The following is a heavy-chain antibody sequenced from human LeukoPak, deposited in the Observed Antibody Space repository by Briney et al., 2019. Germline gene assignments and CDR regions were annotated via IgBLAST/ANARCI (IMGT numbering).Heavy chain of an antibody. CDR2: IIPIFGTA. CDR1: GGTFSSYA. CDR3: ARGQNKCLGH. J-gene: IGHJ4*02. V-gene: IGHV1-69*01. D-gene: IGHD2/OR15-2a*01. Sequence: GSSVKVSCKASGGTFSSYAISWVRQAPGQGLEWMGGIIPIFGTANYAQKFQGRVTITADESTSTAYMELSSLRSEDTAVYCARGQNKCLGHWGQGTLVTVSS.